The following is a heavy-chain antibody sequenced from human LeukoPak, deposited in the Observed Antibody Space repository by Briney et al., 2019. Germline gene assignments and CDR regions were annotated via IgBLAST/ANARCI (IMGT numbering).Heavy chain of an antibody. CDR3: ARGGGSGSYTIPNYYYSMDV. D-gene: IGHD3-10*01. Sequence: GGSLRLSCAASGFTFSSYAMSWVRQAPGKGLEWVSAISGSGGSTYYADSVKGRFTISRDNSKNTLYLQMNSLRAEDTAVYYCARGGGSGSYTIPNYYYSMDVWGQGTTVTVSS. CDR2: ISGSGGST. CDR1: GFTFSSYA. V-gene: IGHV3-23*01. J-gene: IGHJ6*02.